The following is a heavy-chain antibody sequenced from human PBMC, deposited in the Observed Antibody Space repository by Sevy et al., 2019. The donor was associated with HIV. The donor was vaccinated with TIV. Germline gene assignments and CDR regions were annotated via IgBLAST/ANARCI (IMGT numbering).Heavy chain of an antibody. CDR2: IFDSGNT. CDR1: GGSISSDDHY. V-gene: IGHV4-30-4*01. J-gene: IGHJ5*02. CDR3: ARGKTWINWFDP. D-gene: IGHD5-12*01. Sequence: SKTLSLTCSVSGGSISSDDHYWSWIRQPPGKGLEWIGYIFDSGNTHYNPSLRSRLTISVGTSKRQFSLKLRSVTAADTAVYYCARGKTWINWFDPWGQGTLVTVSS.